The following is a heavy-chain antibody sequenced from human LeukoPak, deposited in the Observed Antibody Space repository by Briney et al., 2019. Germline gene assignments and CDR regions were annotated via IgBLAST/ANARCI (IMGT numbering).Heavy chain of an antibody. CDR2: INSDGSTT. Sequence: GGSLRLSCAASGFTFSSYEMNWVRQAPGKGLEWVSRINSDGSTTSYADSVKGRFTISRDNAKNTLYLQMNSLRAEDTAVYYCARSRDGYNYIGDYWGQGTLVTVSS. CDR1: GFTFSSYE. D-gene: IGHD5-24*01. J-gene: IGHJ4*02. V-gene: IGHV3-74*01. CDR3: ARSRDGYNYIGDY.